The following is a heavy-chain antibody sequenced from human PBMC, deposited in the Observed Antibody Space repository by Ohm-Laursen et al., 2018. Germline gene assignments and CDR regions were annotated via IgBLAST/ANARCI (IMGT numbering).Heavy chain of an antibody. J-gene: IGHJ6*02. V-gene: IGHV3-53*01. CDR1: GFTFSDYY. D-gene: IGHD6-13*01. Sequence: GSLRLSCAASGFTFSDYYMSWVRQAPGKGLEWVSVIYTGDNTYFADSVKGRFTISRDNSKNTLFLQMNSLRAEDTAVYYCARSGKIAVAGNYYYYGMDVWGQGTTVTVSS. CDR3: ARSGKIAVAGNYYYYGMDV. CDR2: IYTGDNT.